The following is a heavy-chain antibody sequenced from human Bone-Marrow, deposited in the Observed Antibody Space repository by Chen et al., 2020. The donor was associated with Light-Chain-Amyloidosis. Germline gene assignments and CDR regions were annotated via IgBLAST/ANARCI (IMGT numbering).Heavy chain of an antibody. Sequence: DVQQLESGGGLVQPGGSLRLSCAASGFTFRTSWMHWVRQAPGKGLVWVSRINPDGTRVDYADSVRGRFTISRDDAKSTVYLQMNSLRAEDTAVYYCSREFTGYDDYWGQGTLVTVSS. J-gene: IGHJ4*02. CDR2: INPDGTRV. D-gene: IGHD5-12*01. CDR3: SREFTGYDDY. V-gene: IGHV3-74*01. CDR1: GFTFRTSW.